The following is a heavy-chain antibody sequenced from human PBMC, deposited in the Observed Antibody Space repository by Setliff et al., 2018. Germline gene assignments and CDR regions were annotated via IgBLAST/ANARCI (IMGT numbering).Heavy chain of an antibody. Sequence: SETLSLTRTVSDGSISTYYWSWIRQPPGRGLEYIGYIYTSGIVNYNPSLKSRVTMSLDTSKNQFSLSLTSVTAADTAMYFCARTARVPDCSGQGILVTVSS. V-gene: IGHV4-4*08. CDR2: IYTSGIV. J-gene: IGHJ4*02. CDR1: DGSISTYY. CDR3: ARTARVPDC.